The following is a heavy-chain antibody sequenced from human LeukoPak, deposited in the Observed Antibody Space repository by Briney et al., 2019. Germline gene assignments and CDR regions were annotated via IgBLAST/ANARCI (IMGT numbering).Heavy chain of an antibody. V-gene: IGHV1-2*02. CDR1: GYTFTGYY. CDR2: INPNSGGT. Sequence: ASVTVSCKASGYTFTGYYMHWVRQAPGQGLEWMGWINPNSGGTNYAQKFQGRVTMTRDTSISTAYMELSRLRSDDTAVYYCARGGVVVVPAADFDYWGQGTLVTVSS. CDR3: ARGGVVVVPAADFDY. D-gene: IGHD2-2*01. J-gene: IGHJ4*02.